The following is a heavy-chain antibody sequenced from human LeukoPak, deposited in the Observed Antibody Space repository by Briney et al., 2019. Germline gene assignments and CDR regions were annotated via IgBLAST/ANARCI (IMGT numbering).Heavy chain of an antibody. CDR3: ARAPRIAAAGPLFDY. CDR1: GGSFSGYY. V-gene: IGHV4-34*01. Sequence: SETLSLTCAVYGGSFSGYYWSWIRQPPGKGLEWIGEINHSGSTNYNPSPKSRVTISVDTSKNQFSLKLSSVTAADTAVYYCARAPRIAAAGPLFDYWGQGTLVTVSP. J-gene: IGHJ4*02. D-gene: IGHD6-13*01. CDR2: INHSGST.